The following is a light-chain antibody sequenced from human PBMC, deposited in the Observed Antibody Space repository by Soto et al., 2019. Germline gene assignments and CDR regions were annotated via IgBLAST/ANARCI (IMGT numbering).Light chain of an antibody. CDR2: GAS. J-gene: IGKJ1*01. CDR1: QSVSSN. V-gene: IGKV3-15*01. Sequence: EIVMTQSPATLSVSPGERATLSCRASQSVSSNVAWYQQKPGQAPRLLIYGASTRAPGIPARFSGSGSGTEFTLTISSLQSEDFAVYYCQQNNNWPPWTFGQGTKVEIK. CDR3: QQNNNWPPWT.